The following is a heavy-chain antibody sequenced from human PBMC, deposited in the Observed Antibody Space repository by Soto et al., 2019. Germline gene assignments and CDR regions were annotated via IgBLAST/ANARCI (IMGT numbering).Heavy chain of an antibody. CDR3: AREGTLRSDAFDI. CDR1: GGSISSSSYY. Sequence: QLQLQESGPGLVKPSETLSLTCTVSGGSISSSSYYWGWIRQPPGKGLEWIGSIYYSGSTYYNPSLKSRVTISVDTSKNQFSLKLSSVTAADTAVYYCAREGTLRSDAFDIWGQGTMVTVSS. V-gene: IGHV4-39*02. J-gene: IGHJ3*02. CDR2: IYYSGST. D-gene: IGHD1-1*01.